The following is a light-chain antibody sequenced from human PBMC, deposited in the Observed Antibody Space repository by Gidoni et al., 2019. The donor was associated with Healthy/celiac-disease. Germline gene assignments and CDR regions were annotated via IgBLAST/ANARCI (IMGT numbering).Light chain of an antibody. J-gene: IGLJ1*01. CDR2: EVS. CDR3: SSYTSSSTNYV. Sequence: QSALTQPASVSGSPGQSITIACTGTSSDVGGYNYVPWYQQHPSKAPKLMIYEVSNRPSGVSNRFSGSKSGNTASLTISGLQAEDEADYYCSSYTSSSTNYVFGTGTKVTVL. CDR1: SSDVGGYNY. V-gene: IGLV2-14*01.